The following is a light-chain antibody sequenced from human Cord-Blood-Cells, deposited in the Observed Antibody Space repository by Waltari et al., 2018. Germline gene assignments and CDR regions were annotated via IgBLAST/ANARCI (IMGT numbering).Light chain of an antibody. Sequence: EMGLTQSPATPSLSPGERATVACRASQSVSSYLAWYQQKPDQAPRLLIYDASNRATGIPARVSGSGSGTDFTLTISGLVPEGFVVYYRQQRSNWPPLTCGGGTKVEIK. CDR1: QSVSSY. J-gene: IGKJ4*01. CDR3: QQRSNWPPLT. CDR2: DAS. V-gene: IGKV3-11*01.